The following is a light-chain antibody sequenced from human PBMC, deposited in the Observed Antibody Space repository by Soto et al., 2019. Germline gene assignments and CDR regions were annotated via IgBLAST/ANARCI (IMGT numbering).Light chain of an antibody. J-gene: IGKJ1*01. CDR3: QKYNGAPWT. CDR1: QGISNY. Sequence: DIQMSQSPSSLSASVGDRVTLTCRASQGISNYLAWYQQKPGKVPKLLIYDALTLQSGVPSRFSGSGSGTVFTLTISSLQPEDVATYYCQKYNGAPWTFGQGTKVEIK. CDR2: DAL. V-gene: IGKV1-27*01.